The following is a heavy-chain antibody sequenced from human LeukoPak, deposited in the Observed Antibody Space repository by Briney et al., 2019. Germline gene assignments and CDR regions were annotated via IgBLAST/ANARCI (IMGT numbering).Heavy chain of an antibody. CDR2: IYPGDSDT. Sequence: GESLRISCRGSGYTFTSYWIGWVRQMPGKGLECMGIIYPGDSDTRYSPSFQGQVTISADKSISTAYLQWSSLKASDTAMYYCARHETGPYFDYWGQGTLVTVSS. D-gene: IGHD1-1*01. V-gene: IGHV5-51*01. CDR3: ARHETGPYFDY. J-gene: IGHJ4*02. CDR1: GYTFTSYW.